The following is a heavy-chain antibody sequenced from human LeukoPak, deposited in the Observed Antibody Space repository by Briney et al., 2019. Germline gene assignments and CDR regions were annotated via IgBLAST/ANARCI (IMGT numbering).Heavy chain of an antibody. CDR1: SGSISSYY. D-gene: IGHD3-3*01. V-gene: IGHV4-59*01. J-gene: IGHJ3*02. CDR2: IYYSGST. CDR3: ARGRFLDAFDI. Sequence: SETLSLTCTVSSGSISSYYWSWIRQPPGKGLEWIGYIYYSGSTKYKPSLKSRVTISVDTSKNQFSLKLSSVTAADTAVYYCARGRFLDAFDIWGQGTMVTVSS.